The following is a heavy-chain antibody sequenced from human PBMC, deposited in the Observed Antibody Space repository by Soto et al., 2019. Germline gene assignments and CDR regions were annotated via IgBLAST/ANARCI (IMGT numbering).Heavy chain of an antibody. CDR2: ISYDGSKK. Sequence: GGSLRLSCAASGFTFGSYGMHWVRQAPGKGLEWVAGISYDGSKKYYGESVKGRFTISSDNSKNTLYLQMNSLRVEDTAVYYCAKAIENYSTGYYKPFYYFGVDVWGQGTAVTVSS. J-gene: IGHJ6*02. D-gene: IGHD3-22*01. CDR3: AKAIENYSTGYYKPFYYFGVDV. V-gene: IGHV3-30*18. CDR1: GFTFGSYG.